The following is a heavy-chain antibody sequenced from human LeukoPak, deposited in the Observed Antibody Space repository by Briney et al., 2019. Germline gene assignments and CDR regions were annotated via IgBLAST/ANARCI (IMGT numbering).Heavy chain of an antibody. CDR1: GYTFTSYD. D-gene: IGHD2-21*02. CDR2: MNPNSGNT. V-gene: IGHV1-8*01. CDR3: SRGRLHSAEFAP. Sequence: ASVNVSCKASGYTFTSYDINWVRQANGQGLEWLGWMNPNSGNTGYAQRFQGKISMTSNTAISTAYMELSSLISDDTAVYYCSRGRLHSAEFAPWGQGTLVTVSS. J-gene: IGHJ5*02.